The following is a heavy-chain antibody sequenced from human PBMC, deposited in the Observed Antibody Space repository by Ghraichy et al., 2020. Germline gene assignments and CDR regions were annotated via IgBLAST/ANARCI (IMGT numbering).Heavy chain of an antibody. CDR3: ARDWSIAVAGLYDP. V-gene: IGHV1-18*01. CDR1: GYTFTSYG. D-gene: IGHD6-19*01. J-gene: IGHJ5*02. Sequence: ASVKVSCKASGYTFTSYGISWVRQAPGQGLEWMGWISAYNGNTNYAQKLQGRVTMTTDTSTSTAYMELRSLRSDDTAVYYCARDWSIAVAGLYDPWGQGTLVTVSS. CDR2: ISAYNGNT.